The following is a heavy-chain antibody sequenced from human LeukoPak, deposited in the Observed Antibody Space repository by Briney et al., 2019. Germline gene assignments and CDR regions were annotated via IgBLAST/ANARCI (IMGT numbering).Heavy chain of an antibody. CDR1: GYTFTGYY. J-gene: IGHJ1*01. CDR2: INPNSGGT. CDR3: ARGLSHRAYSSGWYSRAFQH. V-gene: IGHV1-2*06. Sequence: ASVKVSCKASGYTFTGYYIHWVRQAPGQGLEWMGRINPNSGGTNYAQTFQGRVTITRDTSISTAYMELSRLRSDDTAVYYCARGLSHRAYSSGWYSRAFQHWGQGTLVTVSS. D-gene: IGHD6-19*01.